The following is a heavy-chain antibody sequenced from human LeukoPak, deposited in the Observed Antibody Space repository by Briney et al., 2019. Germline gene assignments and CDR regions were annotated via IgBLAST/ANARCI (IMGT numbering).Heavy chain of an antibody. CDR3: AREMAIAAAGISWFAP. V-gene: IGHV3-48*04. CDR1: GFTFSSYS. CDR2: ISSSSSTI. Sequence: GGSLRLSCAASGFTFSSYSMNWVRQAPGKGLEWVSYISSSSSTIYYADSVKGRFTISRDNAKKSLYLQMNSLRADDTAVYYCAREMAIAAAGISWFAPWGQGTLVTVSS. D-gene: IGHD6-25*01. J-gene: IGHJ5*02.